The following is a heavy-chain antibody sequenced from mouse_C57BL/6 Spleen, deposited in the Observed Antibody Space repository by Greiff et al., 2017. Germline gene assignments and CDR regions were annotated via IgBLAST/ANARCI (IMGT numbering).Heavy chain of an antibody. CDR3: AGGGYDYDAFAY. CDR2: ISYSGST. Sequence: EVKLVESGPGMVKPSQSLSLTCTVTGYSITSGYDWHWIRHFPGNKLEWMGYISYSGSTNYNPSLKSRISITHDTSKNHFFLKLNSVTTEDTATYYCAGGGYDYDAFAYWGQGTLVTVSA. D-gene: IGHD2-4*01. J-gene: IGHJ3*01. V-gene: IGHV3-1*01. CDR1: GYSITSGYD.